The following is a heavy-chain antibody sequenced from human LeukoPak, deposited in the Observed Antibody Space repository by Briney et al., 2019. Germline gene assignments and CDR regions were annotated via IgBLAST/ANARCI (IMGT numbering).Heavy chain of an antibody. J-gene: IGHJ6*03. CDR3: ARDKFVLRWYMDV. Sequence: PGGSLRLSCAASGFTFSSYSMNWVRQAPGKGLEWVSSISSSSSYIYYADSVKGRFTISRDNSKNTLYLQMNSLRAEDTAVYYCARDKFVLRWYMDVWGKGTTVTVSS. V-gene: IGHV3-21*01. CDR1: GFTFSSYS. CDR2: ISSSSSYI. D-gene: IGHD4-23*01.